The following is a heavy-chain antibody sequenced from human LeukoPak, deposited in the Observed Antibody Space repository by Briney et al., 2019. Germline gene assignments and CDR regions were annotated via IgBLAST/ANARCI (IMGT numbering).Heavy chain of an antibody. V-gene: IGHV6-1*01. CDR3: AGYVKYSSAWRVDY. J-gene: IGHJ4*02. CDR1: GDSVSSDSAA. CDR2: TYYRSKWYN. D-gene: IGHD6-19*01. Sequence: SQTLSLTCAISGDSVSSDSAAWNWIRQSPSRGLEWLGRTYYRSKWYNDYAVSVKSRITINPDTSKNQFSLQLNSVTPEDTAMYYCAGYVKYSSAWRVDYWGQGTLVTVSS.